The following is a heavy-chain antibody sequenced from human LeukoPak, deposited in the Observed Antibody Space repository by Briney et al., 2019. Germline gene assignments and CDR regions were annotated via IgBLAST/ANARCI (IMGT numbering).Heavy chain of an antibody. J-gene: IGHJ5*02. Sequence: GGSLRLSCAASGFTFSSYSMNWVRQAPGKGLEWVSSISSSSSYIYYADSVKGRFTISRDNAKNSLYLQMNSLRAEDTAVYYCARGAPIDHYDRGNHGNWFDPWGQGTLVIVSS. V-gene: IGHV3-21*01. CDR2: ISSSSSYI. CDR1: GFTFSSYS. D-gene: IGHD3-22*01. CDR3: ARGAPIDHYDRGNHGNWFDP.